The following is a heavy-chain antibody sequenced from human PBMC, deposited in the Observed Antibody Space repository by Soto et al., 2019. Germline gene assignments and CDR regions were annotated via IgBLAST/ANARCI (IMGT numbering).Heavy chain of an antibody. CDR1: GGSFSGYY. Sequence: PSETLSLTCAVYGGSFSGYYWTWIRQPPGTGLEWIGEINHSGSTNYNPSLKSRVTISVDTSKNQFSLKLTSVTAAVSAVYYGARNKITGLVDYWGQGTLATSPQ. D-gene: IGHD2-8*02. V-gene: IGHV4-34*01. CDR2: INHSGST. CDR3: ARNKITGLVDY. J-gene: IGHJ4*02.